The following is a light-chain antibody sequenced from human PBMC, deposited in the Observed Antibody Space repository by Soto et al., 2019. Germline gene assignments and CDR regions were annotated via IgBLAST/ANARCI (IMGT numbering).Light chain of an antibody. CDR1: QSVSGY. CDR3: QQRDNWAPGLT. V-gene: IGKV3-11*01. CDR2: DAS. Sequence: EVVLTQSPATLSLSPGERATHSSRASQSVSGYLAWYQQKPGQAPRLLIYDASNRATGIPARFSGSWSGTDYTLTISSLESEDFAVYYCQQRDNWAPGLTLGGGTKLEIK. J-gene: IGKJ4*01.